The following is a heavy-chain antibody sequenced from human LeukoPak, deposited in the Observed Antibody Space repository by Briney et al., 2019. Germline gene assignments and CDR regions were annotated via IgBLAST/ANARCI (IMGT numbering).Heavy chain of an antibody. J-gene: IGHJ3*02. CDR3: ARLEVITTEDAFDI. CDR2: IIPIFGTA. Sequence: SVKVSCKASGGTFSSYAISWVRQAPGQGLEWMGGIIPIFGTANYAQKFQGRVTITADESTSTAYMELSSLRSEDTPVYYCARLEVITTEDAFDIWGQGTMVTVSS. CDR1: GGTFSSYA. V-gene: IGHV1-69*13. D-gene: IGHD3-22*01.